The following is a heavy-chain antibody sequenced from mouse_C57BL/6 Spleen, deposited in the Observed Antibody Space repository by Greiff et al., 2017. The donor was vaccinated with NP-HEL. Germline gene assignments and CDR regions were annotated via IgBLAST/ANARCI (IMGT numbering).Heavy chain of an antibody. J-gene: IGHJ3*01. D-gene: IGHD2-2*01. CDR2: INPSNGGT. Sequence: QVQLKQPGTELVKPGASVKLSCKASGYTFTSYWMHWVKQRPGQGLEWIGNINPSNGGTNYNEKFKSKATLTVDKSSSTAYMQLSSLTSEDSAVYYCARAGIYYGYDGAWFAYWGQGTLVTVSA. CDR3: ARAGIYYGYDGAWFAY. CDR1: GYTFTSYW. V-gene: IGHV1-53*01.